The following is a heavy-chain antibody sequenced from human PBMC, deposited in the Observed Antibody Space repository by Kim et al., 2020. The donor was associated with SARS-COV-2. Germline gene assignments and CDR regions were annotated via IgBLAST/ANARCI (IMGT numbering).Heavy chain of an antibody. CDR3: ARDRGDCSGGSCYGSWFDP. CDR2: IYSGGST. V-gene: IGHV3-53*01. J-gene: IGHJ5*02. CDR1: GFTVSSNY. D-gene: IGHD2-15*01. Sequence: GGSLRLSCAASGFTVSSNYMSWVRQAPGKGLEWVSVIYSGGSTYYADSVKGRFTISRDNSKNTLYLQMNSLRAGDTAVYYCARDRGDCSGGSCYGSWFDPWGQGTLVTVSS.